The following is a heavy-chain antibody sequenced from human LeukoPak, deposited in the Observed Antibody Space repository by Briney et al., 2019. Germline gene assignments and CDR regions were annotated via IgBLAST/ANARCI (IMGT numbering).Heavy chain of an antibody. CDR2: SRNKANSYTT. D-gene: IGHD6-19*01. CDR1: GFTFSDHY. J-gene: IGHJ4*02. V-gene: IGHV3-72*01. Sequence: PGGSLRLSCAASGFTFSDHYMDWVRQAPGKGLEWVGRSRNKANSYTTDYAASVKGRFTISRDDSKNSLYLQMNSLKTEDTAVYYCARAHTSGWYSPGYWGQGTLVTVSS. CDR3: ARAHTSGWYSPGY.